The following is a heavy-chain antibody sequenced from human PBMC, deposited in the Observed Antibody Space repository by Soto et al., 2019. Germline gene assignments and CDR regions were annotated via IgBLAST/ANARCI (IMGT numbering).Heavy chain of an antibody. CDR1: GGSFSGYY. CDR2: INHSGGT. V-gene: IGHV4-34*02. D-gene: IGHD1-26*01. CDR3: ARLRWEQPWVFDY. Sequence: QVQLQQWGAGLLKPSETLSLTCAVYGGSFSGYYWSWIRQPPVKGLEWIGGINHSGGTNYNPSLKSRVTRSVDTAKNQFSLKLSAVTAANTAVFYCARLRWEQPWVFDYWGQGTLFTVSS. J-gene: IGHJ4*02.